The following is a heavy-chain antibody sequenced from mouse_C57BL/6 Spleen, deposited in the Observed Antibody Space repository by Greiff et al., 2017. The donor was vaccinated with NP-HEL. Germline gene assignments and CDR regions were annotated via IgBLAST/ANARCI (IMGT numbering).Heavy chain of an antibody. CDR1: GFTFSDYY. CDR3: ARDWSGFAY. CDR2: INYDGSST. Sequence: EVQRVESEGGLVQPGSSMKLSCTASGFTFSDYYMAWVRQVPEKGLEWVANINYDGSSTYYLDSLKSRFIISRDNAKNILYLQMSSLKSEDTATYYCARDWSGFAYWGQGTLVTVSA. J-gene: IGHJ3*01. V-gene: IGHV5-16*01.